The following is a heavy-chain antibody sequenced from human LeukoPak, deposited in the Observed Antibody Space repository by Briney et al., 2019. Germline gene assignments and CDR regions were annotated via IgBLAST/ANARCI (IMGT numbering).Heavy chain of an antibody. CDR1: GDSISSHY. J-gene: IGHJ5*02. V-gene: IGHV4-59*11. CDR3: ARDTYDYYFDP. D-gene: IGHD5-12*01. Sequence: NPSETLSLTCTVSGDSISSHYWNWIRQPPGKGLEWIGCVHYSGITYYSPSLKSRVAISLNTSENQFSLTLNSVTAADTAMYYCARDTYDYYFDPWGQGTLVTVYS. CDR2: VHYSGIT.